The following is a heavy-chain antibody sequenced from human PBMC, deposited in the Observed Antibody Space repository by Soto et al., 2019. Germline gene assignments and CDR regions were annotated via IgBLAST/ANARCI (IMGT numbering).Heavy chain of an antibody. Sequence: SETLSLTCTVSGGSISSGAYSWSWIRQRPGKGLEWIGYIYFSGSTYYSPSLKSRLSISLDTSNNQFSLRLSSVTAADTAMYYCARARLRAVYAFDIWGQGTMVTVSS. CDR2: IYFSGST. CDR1: GGSISSGAYS. CDR3: ARARLRAVYAFDI. D-gene: IGHD4-17*01. J-gene: IGHJ3*02. V-gene: IGHV4-31*03.